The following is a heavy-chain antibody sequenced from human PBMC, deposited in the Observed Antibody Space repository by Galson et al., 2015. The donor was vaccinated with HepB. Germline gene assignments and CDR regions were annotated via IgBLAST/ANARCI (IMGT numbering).Heavy chain of an antibody. J-gene: IGHJ4*02. CDR2: IFPIFGIA. CDR1: GGTFSSYA. CDR3: ARESGYSYGVRYYFDY. Sequence: SVKVSCKASGGTFSSYAISWVRQAPGQGLEWMGGIFPIFGIANYAQKFQGRVTITADESTSTAYMELSSLRSEDTAVYYCARESGYSYGVRYYFDYWGQGTLVTVSS. V-gene: IGHV1-69*13. D-gene: IGHD5-18*01.